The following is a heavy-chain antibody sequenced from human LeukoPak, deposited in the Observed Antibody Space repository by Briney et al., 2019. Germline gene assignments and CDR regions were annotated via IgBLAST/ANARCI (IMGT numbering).Heavy chain of an antibody. V-gene: IGHV4-59*01. J-gene: IGHJ4*02. CDR1: GGSISSYY. Sequence: SETLSLTCTVSGGSISSYYWSWIRQPPGKGLEWIGYIHYSGSTNYKASLKSRVTISLDTSKNQFSLRMTSVTAADTAVYYCARRGGPPSYLDFWGQGTLVTVSS. D-gene: IGHD3-16*01. CDR3: ARRGGPPSYLDF. CDR2: IHYSGST.